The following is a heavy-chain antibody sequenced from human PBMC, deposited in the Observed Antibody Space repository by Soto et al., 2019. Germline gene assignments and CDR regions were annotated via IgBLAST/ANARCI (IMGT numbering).Heavy chain of an antibody. CDR1: GGSISSSNW. CDR2: IYHSGST. J-gene: IGHJ5*02. CDR3: ASYQSPPYNWNYRWFDP. D-gene: IGHD1-7*01. V-gene: IGHV4-4*02. Sequence: ASETLSLTCAVSGGSISSSNWWSWVRQPPGKGLEWIGEIYHSGSTNYNPSLKSRVTISVDKSKNQFSLKLSSVTAADTAVYYCASYQSPPYNWNYRWFDPWGQGTLVTVSS.